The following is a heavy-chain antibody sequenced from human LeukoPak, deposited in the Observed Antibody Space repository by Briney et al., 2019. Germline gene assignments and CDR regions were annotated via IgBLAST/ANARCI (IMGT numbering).Heavy chain of an antibody. Sequence: GGSLRLSCAASGFTFSTYEMNCVRQAPGKGLEWISCISAGGLTTYYADSVKGRFTISRDNAKISLYLQMNSLRAEDTAVYYCARRGGYFDFWGQGSLVTVSS. CDR1: GFTFSTYE. J-gene: IGHJ4*02. V-gene: IGHV3-48*03. CDR3: ARRGGYFDF. CDR2: ISAGGLTT. D-gene: IGHD3-16*01.